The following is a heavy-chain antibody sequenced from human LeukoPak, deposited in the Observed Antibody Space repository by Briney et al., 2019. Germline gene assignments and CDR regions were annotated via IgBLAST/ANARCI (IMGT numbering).Heavy chain of an antibody. V-gene: IGHV4-34*12. CDR1: GGSFSGYY. CDR3: ARAGDYCSSTSCYRHFDY. CDR2: IFHSGST. D-gene: IGHD2-2*01. J-gene: IGHJ4*02. Sequence: SETLSLTCAVYGGSFSGYYWSWLRQPPGKGLEWIGEIFHSGSTNYNPSLKSRVTISVDTSKNQFSLKLSSVTAADTAVYYCARAGDYCSSTSCYRHFDYWGQGTLVTVSS.